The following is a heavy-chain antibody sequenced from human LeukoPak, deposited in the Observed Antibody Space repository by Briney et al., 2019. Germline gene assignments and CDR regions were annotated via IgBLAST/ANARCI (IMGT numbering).Heavy chain of an antibody. D-gene: IGHD3-22*01. CDR1: GYTFTGYY. V-gene: IGHV1-2*06. Sequence: ASVKVSCKASGYTFTGYYMHWVRQAPGQGLEWMGRINPNSGGTNYAQKFQGRVTMTRDTSISTAYMELSRLRSDDTAVYYCARQHYYYDSSGYSDAFDIWGQGTMVTVSS. CDR3: ARQHYYYDSSGYSDAFDI. CDR2: INPNSGGT. J-gene: IGHJ3*02.